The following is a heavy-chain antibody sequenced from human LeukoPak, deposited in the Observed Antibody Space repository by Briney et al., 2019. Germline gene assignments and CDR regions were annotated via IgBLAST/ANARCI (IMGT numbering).Heavy chain of an antibody. Sequence: PSETLSLTCTVPGDSVSAYYWNWIRQPPGKGPEWIGYIHHSGSTNNNPSLRSRVTMSVDTSKNQFSLDLISVTSADTAVYYCARWNDGNHHFDCWGQGTLVTVSA. D-gene: IGHD1-14*01. CDR1: GDSVSAYY. J-gene: IGHJ4*02. CDR2: IHHSGST. V-gene: IGHV4-59*02. CDR3: ARWNDGNHHFDC.